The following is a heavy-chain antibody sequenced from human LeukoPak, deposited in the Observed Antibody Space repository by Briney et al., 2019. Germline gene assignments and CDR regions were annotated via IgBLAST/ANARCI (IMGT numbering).Heavy chain of an antibody. CDR3: ARPRGYSYGLFDY. CDR2: IYYSGST. Sequence: SETLSLTCTVSGGSISSSSYYWGWIRQPPRKGLEWIGSIYYSGSTYYNPSLKSRVTISVDTSKNQFSLKLSSVTAADTAVYYCARPRGYSYGLFDYWGQGTLVTVSS. D-gene: IGHD5-18*01. J-gene: IGHJ4*02. V-gene: IGHV4-39*01. CDR1: GGSISSSSYY.